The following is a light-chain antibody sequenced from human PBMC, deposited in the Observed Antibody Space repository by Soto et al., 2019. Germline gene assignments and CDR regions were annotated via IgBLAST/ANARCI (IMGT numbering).Light chain of an antibody. CDR2: SAS. CDR3: QQYGGSPWT. J-gene: IGKJ1*01. Sequence: EIVLTQSPGTLSLSPGERATLSCRASQSVTSSYLAWYQQKPGQAPRLLIYSASSRATGIPDRFSGSGSGTDLPLTISRLEPEDFAVYYCQQYGGSPWTFGQGTKVEIQ. CDR1: QSVTSSY. V-gene: IGKV3-20*01.